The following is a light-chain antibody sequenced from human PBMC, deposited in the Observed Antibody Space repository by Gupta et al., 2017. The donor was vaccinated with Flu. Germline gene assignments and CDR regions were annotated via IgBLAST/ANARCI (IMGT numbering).Light chain of an antibody. CDR3: QQYNKWPPFT. CDR1: QSVSSN. J-gene: IGKJ3*01. CDR2: GAS. V-gene: IGKV3-15*01. Sequence: EVVMTQSPATLSVSPGERATLSCRASQSVSSNLAWYQHRPGQAPRLLMSGASVRAAGIPARFSGSGSGTEFTLTIDSLQSEDFAIYYCQQYNKWPPFTFGPGTKVEFK.